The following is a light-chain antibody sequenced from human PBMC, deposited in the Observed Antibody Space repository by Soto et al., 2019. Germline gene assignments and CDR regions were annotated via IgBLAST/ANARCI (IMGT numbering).Light chain of an antibody. CDR3: QQCANWPPEFN. V-gene: IGKV3-11*01. CDR2: DVS. J-gene: IGKJ3*01. Sequence: VLTQSPATLSLSPGETATLSCRASQTIGGHVAWYQHKPGQAPKLLIYDVSNRASGVSPRFSGSGSGTAFTLTIVSLQPEDLAYSYCQQCANWPPEFNFGPGTKVDL. CDR1: QTIGGH.